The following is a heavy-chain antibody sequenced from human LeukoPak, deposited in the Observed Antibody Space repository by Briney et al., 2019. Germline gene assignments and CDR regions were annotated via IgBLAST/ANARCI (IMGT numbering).Heavy chain of an antibody. J-gene: IGHJ5*02. V-gene: IGHV4-39*07. D-gene: IGHD2-15*01. CDR1: GGSISSSSYY. Sequence: SETLSLTCTVSGGSISSSSYYWGWIRQPPGKGLEWIGSIYYSGSTYYNPSLKSRVTISVDTSKNQFSLKLSSVTAADTAVYYCASASYSIVVVVAATSPHWFDPRGQGTLVTVSS. CDR2: IYYSGST. CDR3: ASASYSIVVVVAATSPHWFDP.